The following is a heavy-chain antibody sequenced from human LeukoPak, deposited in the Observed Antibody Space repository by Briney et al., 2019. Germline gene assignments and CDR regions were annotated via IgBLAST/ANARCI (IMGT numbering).Heavy chain of an antibody. CDR1: GGSNGSYY. CDR3: ARDGVAGGFDY. Sequence: PSQTLSLTCTVSGGSNGSYYWNWIRQAPAKGLEWIGYIPYSGSTNHNSSLKRRVTISVDTAKNQYSLKLSSVTAADTAVYYCARDGVAGGFDYWGQGTLGTVSS. D-gene: IGHD6-19*01. V-gene: IGHV4-59*01. CDR2: IPYSGST. J-gene: IGHJ4*02.